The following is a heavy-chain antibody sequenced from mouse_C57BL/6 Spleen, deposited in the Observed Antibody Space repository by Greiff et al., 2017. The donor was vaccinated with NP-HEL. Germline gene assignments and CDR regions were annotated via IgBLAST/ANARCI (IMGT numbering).Heavy chain of an antibody. CDR3: AKPEGETAQAPWFAY. D-gene: IGHD3-2*02. CDR2: IWGDGST. V-gene: IGHV2-3*01. J-gene: IGHJ3*01. CDR1: GFSLTSYG. Sequence: VQVVESGPGLVAPSQRLSITCPVSGFSLTSYGVSWVRQPPGKGLEWLGVIWGDGSTNYHSALISRLSISKDNSKSQVFLQLNSLQTDDTATYYCAKPEGETAQAPWFAYWGQGTLVTVSA.